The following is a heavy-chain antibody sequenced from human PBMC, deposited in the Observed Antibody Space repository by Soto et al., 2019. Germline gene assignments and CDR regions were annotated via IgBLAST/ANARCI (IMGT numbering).Heavy chain of an antibody. Sequence: SLRLSGAPSGCPFHDYYMSWIRQAPGKGLEWLSHLSPKITYRNYADSVKGRFTISRDNTKSSLFLQMNSLGVDDTAVYYCARGGGGGLFEHWGQGVLVNDSS. CDR2: LSPKITYR. D-gene: IGHD2-21*01. CDR1: GCPFHDYY. V-gene: IGHV3-11*06. CDR3: ARGGGGGLFEH. J-gene: IGHJ4*02.